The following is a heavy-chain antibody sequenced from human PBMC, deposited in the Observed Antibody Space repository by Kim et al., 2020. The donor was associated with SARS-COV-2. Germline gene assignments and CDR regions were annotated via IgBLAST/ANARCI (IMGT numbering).Heavy chain of an antibody. D-gene: IGHD4-17*01. CDR1: GFTFSSYG. V-gene: IGHV3-33*06. CDR3: AKDLWGRSGAYGAAFDV. J-gene: IGHJ3*01. Sequence: GGSLRLSCEASGFTFSSYGMHWVRQAPGKGLDWVAVIWFDGTKKYYTDSVKGRFTISRDNSRNTLDLQMNSLRAEDTAVYYCAKDLWGRSGAYGAAFDVWG. CDR2: IWFDGTKK.